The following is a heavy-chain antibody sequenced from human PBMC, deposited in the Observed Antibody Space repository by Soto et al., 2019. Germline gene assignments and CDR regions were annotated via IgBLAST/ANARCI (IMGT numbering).Heavy chain of an antibody. CDR2: IKPDGSEQ. J-gene: IGHJ6*02. CDR1: EFTFDKYY. V-gene: IGHV3-7*01. D-gene: IGHD1-20*01. Sequence: CAASEFTFDKYYMTWVRQAPGKGPEWVANIKPDGSEQYYVDSVKGRFTISRDNANNSLYLQMNSLRAEDTAVYFCARGNWNYYYGFDVWGQGTTVTVSS. CDR3: ARGNWNYYYGFDV.